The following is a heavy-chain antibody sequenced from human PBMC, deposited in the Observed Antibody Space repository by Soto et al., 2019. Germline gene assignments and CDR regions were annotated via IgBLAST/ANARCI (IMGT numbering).Heavy chain of an antibody. J-gene: IGHJ6*02. D-gene: IGHD6-19*01. CDR3: AGSGWARRWYSGMDG. CDR1: GDSVSRHSAA. V-gene: IGHV6-1*01. CDR2: TYYRSKWYN. Sequence: SQTLSLTCAISGDSVSRHSAAWIWIRQSPSRGLEWLGRTYYRSKWYNDYAVSVKSRITINPDTSKKQFSLQLNSVTPEDTAVYYSAGSGWARRWYSGMDGCCRRTTGVVCS.